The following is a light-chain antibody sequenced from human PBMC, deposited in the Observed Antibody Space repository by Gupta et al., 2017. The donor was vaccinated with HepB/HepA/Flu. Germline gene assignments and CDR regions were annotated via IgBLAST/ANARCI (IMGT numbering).Light chain of an antibody. CDR3: NSRDSSGNHFV. V-gene: IGLV3-19*01. CDR1: SLRSYY. CDR2: GKN. J-gene: IGLJ1*01. Sequence: SSELTQAPAVSVSLGQTVRITCQGDSLRSYYANWYQQKPGQAPVLVIYGKNNRPSGIPDRFSGSSSGNTASLTITGAQVEDEADYYCNSRDSSGNHFVFGTGTKVTVL.